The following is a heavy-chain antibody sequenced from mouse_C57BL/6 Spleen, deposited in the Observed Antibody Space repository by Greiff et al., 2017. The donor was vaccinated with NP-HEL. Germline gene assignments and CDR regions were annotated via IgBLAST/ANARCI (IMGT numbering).Heavy chain of an antibody. CDR2: IYPGSGNT. J-gene: IGHJ4*01. Sequence: QVQLKESGPELVKPGASVKISCKASGYSFTSYYIHWVKQRPGQGLEWIGWIYPGSGNTKYNEKFKGKATLTADTSSSTAYMQLSSLTSEDSAVYYCARYHGSYAMDYWGQGTSVTVSS. CDR1: GYSFTSYY. V-gene: IGHV1-66*01. D-gene: IGHD2-2*01. CDR3: ARYHGSYAMDY.